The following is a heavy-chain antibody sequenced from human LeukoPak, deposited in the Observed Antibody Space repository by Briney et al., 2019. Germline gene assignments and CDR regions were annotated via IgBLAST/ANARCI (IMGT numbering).Heavy chain of an antibody. CDR2: IIHIFGTA. Sequence: ASVKVSCKASGGTFSSYAISWVRQAPGQGLEWMGGIIHIFGTANYAQKFQGRVTITADESTSTAYMELSSLRSEDTAVYYCARETRNYDSSGYSEFDYWGQGTLVTVSS. D-gene: IGHD3-22*01. CDR1: GGTFSSYA. V-gene: IGHV1-69*13. CDR3: ARETRNYDSSGYSEFDY. J-gene: IGHJ4*02.